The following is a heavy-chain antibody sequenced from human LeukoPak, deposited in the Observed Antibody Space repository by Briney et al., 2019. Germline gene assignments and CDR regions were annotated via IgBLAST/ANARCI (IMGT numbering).Heavy chain of an antibody. J-gene: IGHJ4*02. CDR1: GGSISKSDYY. D-gene: IGHD2-2*01. CDR3: ARGTRETTSPQPIY. V-gene: IGHV4-30-4*02. CDR2: IYYSGST. Sequence: SETLSLTCTVSGGSISKSDYYWSWIRQPPGKGLEWIVYIYYSGSTYYNPSLKSRMTISVDTSKNPFSLKLSSVTAADTAVYYCARGTRETTSPQPIYWGQGTLVTVSS.